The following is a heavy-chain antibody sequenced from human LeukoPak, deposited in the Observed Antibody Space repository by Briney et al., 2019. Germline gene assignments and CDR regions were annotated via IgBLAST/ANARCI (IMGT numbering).Heavy chain of an antibody. CDR1: GYMFTSYW. Sequence: GESLKISCKGSGYMFTSYWIGWVRQMPGKGLEWMGIIYPGDSDTRYSPSFQGQVTISADKSISTAYLQWSSLKASDTAMYYCARHKRYYDSSGYIDYWGQGTLVTVSS. CDR3: ARHKRYYDSSGYIDY. V-gene: IGHV5-51*01. CDR2: IYPGDSDT. J-gene: IGHJ4*02. D-gene: IGHD3-22*01.